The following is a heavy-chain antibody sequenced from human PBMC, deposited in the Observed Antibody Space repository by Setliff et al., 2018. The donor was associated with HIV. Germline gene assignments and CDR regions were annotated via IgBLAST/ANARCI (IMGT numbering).Heavy chain of an antibody. Sequence: PGGSLRLSCAASGFTVSSNYMSWVRQAPGKGLEWVAYISGPSHSILYEDSVKGRFIISRDNSKNTLYLQMNSLRAEDTAVYYCAREWNGGYDYWGQGTLVTVS. J-gene: IGHJ4*02. CDR1: GFTVSSNY. CDR2: ISGPSHSI. D-gene: IGHD2-8*01. V-gene: IGHV3-66*01. CDR3: AREWNGGYDY.